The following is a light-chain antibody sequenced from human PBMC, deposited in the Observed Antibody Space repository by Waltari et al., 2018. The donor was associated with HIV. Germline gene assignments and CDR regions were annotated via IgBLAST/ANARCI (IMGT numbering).Light chain of an antibody. V-gene: IGKV1-9*01. CDR2: SAS. J-gene: IGKJ3*01. Sequence: TCRASQGISSYLAWYQQKPGKAPKLLIYSASTLQSGVPSRFSGHASGTEFTLTISSLQPEDFATYYCQQLNSYPVPFTFGPGTKVDIK. CDR1: QGISSY. CDR3: QQLNSYPVPFT.